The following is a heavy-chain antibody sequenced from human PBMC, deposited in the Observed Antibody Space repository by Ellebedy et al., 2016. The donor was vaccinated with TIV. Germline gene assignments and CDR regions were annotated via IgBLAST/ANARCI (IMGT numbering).Heavy chain of an antibody. CDR2: ISAYNGNT. D-gene: IGHD2-21*01. Sequence: ASVKVSCXASGYTFTSYGISWVRQAPGQGLEWMGWISAYNGNTNYAQKFQGRVTMTRDTSISTAYMELSRLRSDDTAVYYCARDGDDDYWGQGTLVTVSS. V-gene: IGHV1-18*01. CDR1: GYTFTSYG. CDR3: ARDGDDDY. J-gene: IGHJ4*02.